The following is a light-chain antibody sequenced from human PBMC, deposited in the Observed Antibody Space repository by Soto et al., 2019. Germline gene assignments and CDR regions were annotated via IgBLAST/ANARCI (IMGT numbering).Light chain of an antibody. CDR3: QQANSFPWT. J-gene: IGKJ1*01. V-gene: IGKV1-12*01. Sequence: IQMTQSPSTLSASVGDRVTITCRASQTISDFLAWYQHKPGEAPKLLIAEASRLESGVPSRFSGSGSGTDFTLTISSLQPEDFATYYCQQANSFPWTFGQGTKVDIK. CDR1: QTISDF. CDR2: EAS.